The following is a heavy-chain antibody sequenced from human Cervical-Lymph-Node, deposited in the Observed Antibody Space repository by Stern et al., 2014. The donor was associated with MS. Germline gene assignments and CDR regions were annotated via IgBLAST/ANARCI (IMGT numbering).Heavy chain of an antibody. CDR3: ARMGTVTTSN. Sequence: EQLVEPGGGVVQPGRSLRLSCAASGFTFSSYAMHWVRQDPGKGLAWVAVISYDGSNKYYADSVKGRFTISRDNSKNTLYLQMNSLRAEDTAVYYCARMGTVTTSNWGQGTLVTVSS. D-gene: IGHD4-17*01. CDR1: GFTFSSYA. CDR2: ISYDGSNK. V-gene: IGHV3-30*01. J-gene: IGHJ4*02.